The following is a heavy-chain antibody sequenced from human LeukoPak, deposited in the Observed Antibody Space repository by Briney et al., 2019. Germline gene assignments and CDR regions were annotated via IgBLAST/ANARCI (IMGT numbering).Heavy chain of an antibody. D-gene: IGHD3-10*01. CDR2: ISYAGSGT. CDR1: GFTFSSYG. CDR3: AKGLSGALGLGDY. J-gene: IGHJ4*02. Sequence: GGSLRLSCAASGFTFSSYGMHWVRQSPGQGLEWVALISYAGSGTYYADSVKGRFTISRDNSKKTLFLQMDSLRAEDTAVYYCAKGLSGALGLGDYWGQGTLVTVSS. V-gene: IGHV3-30*18.